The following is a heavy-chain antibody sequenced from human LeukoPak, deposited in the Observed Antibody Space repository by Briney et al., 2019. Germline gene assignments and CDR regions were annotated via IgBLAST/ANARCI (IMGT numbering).Heavy chain of an antibody. CDR2: MNPNSGNT. CDR3: ARVVGLRPDAIYDYYMDV. D-gene: IGHD2-2*01. J-gene: IGHJ6*03. V-gene: IGHV1-8*01. CDR1: GCTFTSYD. Sequence: ASVKVSCKASGCTFTSYDINWVRQATGQGLEWMGWMNPNSGNTAYPQKFQGRVNMTRTTSISTAYMELSSLRSEDTAVYYCARVVGLRPDAIYDYYMDVWGKGTTVTVSS.